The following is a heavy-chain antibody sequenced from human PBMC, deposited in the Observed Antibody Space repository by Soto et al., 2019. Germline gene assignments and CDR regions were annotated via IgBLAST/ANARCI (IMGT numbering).Heavy chain of an antibody. V-gene: IGHV3-74*01. CDR1: GFTLSTYW. J-gene: IGHJ4*02. D-gene: IGHD2-2*01. CDR3: TSGRPMSCSRLTCYASPFDY. CDR2: INRDGSSA. Sequence: EVQLVESGGGLVQPGGSLRLSCAASGFTLSTYWMHWVRQGPGKGLVWVSRINRDGSSATYADSVPGRFTISRDNANNTXYXDMITLRAEDTAVSYCTSGRPMSCSRLTCYASPFDYWGQGTLVTVSS.